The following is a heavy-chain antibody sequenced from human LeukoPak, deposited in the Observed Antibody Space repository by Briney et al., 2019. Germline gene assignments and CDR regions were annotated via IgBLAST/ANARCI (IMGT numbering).Heavy chain of an antibody. CDR1: GYSFSSYW. Sequence: GESLKISCKGSGYSFSSYWIGWVRQMPGKGLEWMGIIYPGDSETTYSPSFQGQVTFSADKSISTAYLLWSSLKASDTAMYYCARRIAAAGAFDYWGQGTPVTVSS. D-gene: IGHD6-13*01. CDR2: IYPGDSET. V-gene: IGHV5-51*01. CDR3: ARRIAAAGAFDY. J-gene: IGHJ4*02.